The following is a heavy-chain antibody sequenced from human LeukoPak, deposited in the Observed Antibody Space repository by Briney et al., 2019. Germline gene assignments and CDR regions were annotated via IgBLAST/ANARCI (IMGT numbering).Heavy chain of an antibody. D-gene: IGHD3-22*01. V-gene: IGHV4-59*01. CDR2: IHYSGNT. CDR3: VRGYYDSSGSSNTFDI. CDR1: GASISSSY. Sequence: PSETLSLTCTVSGASISSSYWSWIRQPPGQGLEWIGYIHYSGNTNYTPTLKNRLTMSVDTSKNQFSLKLSSVTAADTAVYYCVRGYYDSSGSSNTFDIWGQGTMVTVSS. J-gene: IGHJ3*02.